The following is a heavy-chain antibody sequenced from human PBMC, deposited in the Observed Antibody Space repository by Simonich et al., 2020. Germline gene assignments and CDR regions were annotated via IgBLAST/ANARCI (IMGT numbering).Heavy chain of an antibody. CDR3: ARGALTGDYYYMDV. V-gene: IGHV1-2*02. CDR2: INPNSGGT. D-gene: IGHD7-27*01. CDR1: GYTFTGYY. J-gene: IGHJ6*03. Sequence: QVQLVQSGAEVKKPGASVKVSCKASGYTFTGYYMHWVRQAPGQGLGWMGWINPNSGGTNYAKKFQGRVTMTRDTSISTAYMELSRLRSDDTAVYYCARGALTGDYYYMDVWGKGTTVTVSS.